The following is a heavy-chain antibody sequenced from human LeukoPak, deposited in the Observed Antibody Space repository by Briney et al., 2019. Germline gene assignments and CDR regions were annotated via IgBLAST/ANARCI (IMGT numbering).Heavy chain of an antibody. Sequence: GGSLRLSCVASGFTFGDHAMSWVRQALGEGLEWVSAISGNGVNTYYADSVRGRFTISRDNFDNTLHLQMDSLRAEDTALYYCAKDAYYFDTSDYPWGQGTLVTVS. J-gene: IGHJ1*01. D-gene: IGHD3-22*01. CDR3: AKDAYYFDTSDYP. CDR2: ISGNGVNT. CDR1: GFTFGDHA. V-gene: IGHV3-23*01.